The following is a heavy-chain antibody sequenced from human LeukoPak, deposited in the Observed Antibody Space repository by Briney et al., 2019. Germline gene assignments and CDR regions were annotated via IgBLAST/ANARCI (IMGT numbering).Heavy chain of an antibody. D-gene: IGHD1-1*01. CDR2: IKQDGIEK. V-gene: IGHV3-7*05. J-gene: IGHJ4*02. Sequence: GRSLRLSCAASGFTFSSYGMHWVRQPPGKGLEWVANIKQDGIEKYYVDSVKGRFTISRDNAKNSLFLQMDSLSAEDTAVYYCARITTRYFDYWGQGTLVTVSS. CDR1: GFTFSSYG. CDR3: ARITTRYFDY.